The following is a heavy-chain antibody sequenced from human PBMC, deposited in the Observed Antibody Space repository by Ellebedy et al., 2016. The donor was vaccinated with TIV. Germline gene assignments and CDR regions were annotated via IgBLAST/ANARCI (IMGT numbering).Heavy chain of an antibody. CDR1: GYTFTSYY. CDR3: ARKENYDSSGYLFNY. CDR2: MNPNSANT. Sequence: ASVKVSCKASGYTFTSYYMHWVRQATGQGLEWMGWMNPNSANTGYAQKFQGRVTMTRNTSISTAYMELSSLRSEDTAVYYCARKENYDSSGYLFNYWGQGTLVTVSS. V-gene: IGHV1-8*02. J-gene: IGHJ4*02. D-gene: IGHD3-22*01.